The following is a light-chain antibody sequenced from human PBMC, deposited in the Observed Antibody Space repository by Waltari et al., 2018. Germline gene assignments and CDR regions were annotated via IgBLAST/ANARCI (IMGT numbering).Light chain of an antibody. CDR2: KAN. V-gene: IGLV8-61*01. CDR3: ALYMGSGIWV. J-gene: IGLJ3*02. CDR1: SGSLSTTSY. Sequence: QTVVTQEPSLSVSPGGTVTLTCALSSGSLSTTSYAPCYQQTPGQAPRPLVYKANARSSGVPDRFSGSILGNTAALTITGAQADDESDYYCALYMGSGIWVFGGGTRLTVL.